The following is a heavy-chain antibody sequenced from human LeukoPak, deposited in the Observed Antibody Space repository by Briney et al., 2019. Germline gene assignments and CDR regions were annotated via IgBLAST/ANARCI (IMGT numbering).Heavy chain of an antibody. CDR2: IRFDGDNK. CDR3: ARDGETAYSSSWYAAGTYFDY. J-gene: IGHJ4*02. Sequence: PGGSLRLSCAASGFMFSIYGMHWVRQAPGKRLQWVAFIRFDGDNKYYADSVKGRFTISRDSSKNTLYLQMNSLRPEDTAVYYCARDGETAYSSSWYAAGTYFDYWGQGTLVTVSS. V-gene: IGHV3-30*02. D-gene: IGHD6-13*01. CDR1: GFMFSIYG.